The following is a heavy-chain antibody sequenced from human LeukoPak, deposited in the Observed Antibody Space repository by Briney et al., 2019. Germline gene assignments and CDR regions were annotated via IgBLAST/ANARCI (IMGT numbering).Heavy chain of an antibody. CDR3: ARGLLAAAGRYYYYYYYMDV. J-gene: IGHJ6*03. V-gene: IGHV4-59*12. D-gene: IGHD6-13*01. CDR1: GGSISSYY. CDR2: IYYSGST. Sequence: SETLSLTCTVSGGSISSYYWSWIRQPPGKGLEWIGYIYYSGSTNYNPSLKSRVTISVDTSKNQFSLKLSSVTAADTAVYYCARGLLAAAGRYYYYYYYMDVWGKGTTVTVSS.